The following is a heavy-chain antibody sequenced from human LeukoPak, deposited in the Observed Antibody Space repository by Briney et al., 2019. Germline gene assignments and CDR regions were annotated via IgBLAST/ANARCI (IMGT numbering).Heavy chain of an antibody. D-gene: IGHD3-16*01. CDR3: ASLVMPGGSYYFDY. J-gene: IGHJ4*02. CDR2: IYHSGST. CDR1: GGSISSSNW. V-gene: IGHV4-4*02. Sequence: SGALSLTCAVSGGSISSSNWWGWVPQPPGKGLVWVGEIYHSGSTNYNPSLKSRVTISVDKSKNQFSLKLSSVTAADTAVYYCASLVMPGGSYYFDYWGQGTLVTVSS.